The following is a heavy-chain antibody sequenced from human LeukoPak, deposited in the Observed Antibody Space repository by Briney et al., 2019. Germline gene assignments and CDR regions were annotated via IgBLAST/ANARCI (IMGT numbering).Heavy chain of an antibody. J-gene: IGHJ4*02. CDR2: INPKSGAT. V-gene: IGHV1-2*02. Sequence: ASVKVSCKASGYTFTDNYIHWVRQAPGQGLEWMGWINPKSGATSYAQKFQGRVTMTRDTSITTAYMELNSLTSDDTAVFYCAKDSSYYGSGSYYNSDYWGQGTLVTVSS. CDR1: GYTFTDNY. CDR3: AKDSSYYGSGSYYNSDY. D-gene: IGHD3-10*01.